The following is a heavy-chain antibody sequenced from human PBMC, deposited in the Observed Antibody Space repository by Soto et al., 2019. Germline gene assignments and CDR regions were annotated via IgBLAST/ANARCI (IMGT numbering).Heavy chain of an antibody. CDR3: ARDITGTRYWFDP. Sequence: GPSVKVSCKASGGTFSSYSISWVRQAPGQGLEWMGGIIPIFGTANYAQKFQGRVTITADESTSTAYMELSSLRSEDTAVYYCARDITGTRYWFDPWGQGTLVTVSS. V-gene: IGHV1-69*13. CDR1: GGTFSSYS. J-gene: IGHJ5*02. CDR2: IIPIFGTA. D-gene: IGHD1-7*01.